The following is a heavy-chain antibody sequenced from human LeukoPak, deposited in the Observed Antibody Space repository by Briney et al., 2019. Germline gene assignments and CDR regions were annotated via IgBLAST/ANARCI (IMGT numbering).Heavy chain of an antibody. Sequence: GASVKVSCKASGYTFTSYGISWVRQAPGQGLEWMGWISAYHGNTNYAQKLQGRVTMTTDTSTSTAYMELRSPRSDDTAVYYCSRDLGRRIQLCLNYWGQGTLVTVSS. CDR2: ISAYHGNT. D-gene: IGHD5-18*01. J-gene: IGHJ4*02. CDR3: SRDLGRRIQLCLNY. V-gene: IGHV1-18*01. CDR1: GYTFTSYG.